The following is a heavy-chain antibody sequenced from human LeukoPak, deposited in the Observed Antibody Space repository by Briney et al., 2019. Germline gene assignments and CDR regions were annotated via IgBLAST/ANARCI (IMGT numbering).Heavy chain of an antibody. Sequence: GGSLRLSCAASGFTFSNAWMSWVRQAPGKGLERVGRSKSKTDGGTTDYAAPVKGRFTISRDDSKNTLYLQMNSLKTEDTAVYYCTTAVVVWGQGTLVTVSS. CDR1: GFTFSNAW. CDR3: TTAVVV. CDR2: SKSKTDGGTT. J-gene: IGHJ4*02. D-gene: IGHD2-15*01. V-gene: IGHV3-15*01.